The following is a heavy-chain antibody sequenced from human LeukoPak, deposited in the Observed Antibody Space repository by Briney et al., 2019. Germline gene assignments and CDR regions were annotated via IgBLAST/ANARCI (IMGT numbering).Heavy chain of an antibody. CDR3: ARVGGGYCSSTSCWIFDY. Sequence: SVKVSCKASGGTFSSYAISWVRQAPGQGLELMGGIIPIFGTANYAQKFQGRVTITADGSTSTAYMELSSLRSEDTAVYYCARVGGGYCSSTSCWIFDYWGQGTLVTVSS. D-gene: IGHD2-2*01. CDR2: IIPIFGTA. CDR1: GGTFSSYA. V-gene: IGHV1-69*13. J-gene: IGHJ4*02.